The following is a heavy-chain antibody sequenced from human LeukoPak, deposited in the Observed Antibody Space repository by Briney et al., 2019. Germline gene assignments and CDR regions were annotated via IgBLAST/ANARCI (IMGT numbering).Heavy chain of an antibody. CDR1: GFTLSSYA. J-gene: IGHJ4*02. CDR3: AKDIGYYYDSSGPLFDN. CDR2: ISYDGSNK. D-gene: IGHD3-22*01. Sequence: PGGSLRLSCAASGFTLSSYAMHWVRQAPGKGLEWVAVISYDGSNKYYADSVKGRFTISRDNSKNTLYLQMNSLRPEDTAVYYCAKDIGYYYDSSGPLFDNWGQGTLVTVSS. V-gene: IGHV3-30-3*01.